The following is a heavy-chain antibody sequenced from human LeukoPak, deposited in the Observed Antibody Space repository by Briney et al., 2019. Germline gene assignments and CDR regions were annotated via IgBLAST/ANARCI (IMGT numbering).Heavy chain of an antibody. CDR2: ISYSGNT. J-gene: IGHJ4*02. D-gene: IGHD2-15*01. V-gene: IGHV4-59*01. Sequence: SETLSLTCAVSGGYISADYWIWIRQPPGTGLEWIGYISYSGNTNYNPSLKSRVTISVDTSKNQFSLKLTSVTAADTAVFYCARGRIGGNYWGQGTLVTVSS. CDR1: GGYISADY. CDR3: ARGRIGGNY.